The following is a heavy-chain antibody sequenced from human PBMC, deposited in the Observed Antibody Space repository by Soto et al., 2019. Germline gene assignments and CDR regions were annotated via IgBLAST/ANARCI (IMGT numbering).Heavy chain of an antibody. J-gene: IGHJ5*02. CDR3: ARDTPDLGPWSPEYDFWSGYYTGTFDP. CDR1: GFTFSSYW. CDR2: IKQDGSEK. V-gene: IGHV3-7*01. Sequence: HPGGSLRLSCAASGFTFSSYWMSWVRQAPGKGLEWVANIKQDGSEKYYVDSVKGRFTISRDNAKNSLYLQMNSLRAEDTAVYYCARDTPDLGPWSPEYDFWSGYYTGTFDPWGQGTLVTVSS. D-gene: IGHD3-3*01.